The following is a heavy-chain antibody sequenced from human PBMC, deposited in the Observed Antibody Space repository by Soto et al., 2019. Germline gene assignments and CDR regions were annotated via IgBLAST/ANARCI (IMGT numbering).Heavy chain of an antibody. CDR3: AKDATYYDFWSGYYGYYGMDV. D-gene: IGHD3-3*01. CDR2: ISGSGGST. J-gene: IGHJ6*02. Sequence: GGSLRLSCAASGFTFSSYAMSWVRQAPGKGLEWVSAISGSGGSTYYADSVKGRFTISRDNSKNTLYLQMSSLRAEDTAVYYCAKDATYYDFWSGYYGYYGMDVWGQGTTVTVSS. V-gene: IGHV3-23*01. CDR1: GFTFSSYA.